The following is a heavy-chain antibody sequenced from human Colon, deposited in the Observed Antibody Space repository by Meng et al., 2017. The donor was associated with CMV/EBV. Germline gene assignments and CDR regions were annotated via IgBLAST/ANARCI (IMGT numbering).Heavy chain of an antibody. Sequence: QVQLVQSGAEVRMPGASVKVSCKASGYSFTGYYIHWVRQAPGQGLEWMGWMDPTTGRTDYAQKFQGTVTMTRDTSISTAYLELSRPTSDDTAVYYCASHSSYVWGSHHWGQGTLVTVPS. D-gene: IGHD3-16*01. J-gene: IGHJ1*01. CDR2: MDPTTGRT. CDR1: GYSFTGYY. CDR3: ASHSSYVWGSHH. V-gene: IGHV1-2*02.